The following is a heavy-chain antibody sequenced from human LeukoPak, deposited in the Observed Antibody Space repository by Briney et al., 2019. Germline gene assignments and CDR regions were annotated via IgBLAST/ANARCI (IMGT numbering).Heavy chain of an antibody. CDR3: ARGHSIYYDSSGYRTPFDY. V-gene: IGHV3-74*01. D-gene: IGHD3-22*01. CDR1: GFTFSSYW. J-gene: IGHJ4*02. Sequence: PPGGSLRLSCAASGFTFSSYWMHWVRQAPGKGLVWVSRVNTDGSSTSYADSVKGRFTISRDNSKNTLYLQMNSLRAEDTAVYYCARGHSIYYDSSGYRTPFDYWGQGTLVTVSS. CDR2: VNTDGSST.